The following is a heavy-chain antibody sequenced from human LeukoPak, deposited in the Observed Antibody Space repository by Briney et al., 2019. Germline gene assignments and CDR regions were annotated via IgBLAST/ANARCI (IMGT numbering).Heavy chain of an antibody. V-gene: IGHV1-2*02. CDR1: GYTFTGYY. Sequence: GASVKVSCKASGYTFTGYYMHWVRQAPGQGLEWMGWINPNSGGTNYAQKFQGRVTMTRDTSISTAYMELSRLRSDDTAVYYCERDLRSSGNWFDPWGQGTLVTVSS. CDR2: INPNSGGT. D-gene: IGHD6-25*01. CDR3: ERDLRSSGNWFDP. J-gene: IGHJ5*02.